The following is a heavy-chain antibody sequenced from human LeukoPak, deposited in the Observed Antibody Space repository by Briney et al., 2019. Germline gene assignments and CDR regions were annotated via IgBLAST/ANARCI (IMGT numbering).Heavy chain of an antibody. J-gene: IGHJ5*02. D-gene: IGHD6-13*01. CDR3: ARVLDHSGIAAAWFDP. CDR1: GGSISSGGYY. V-gene: IGHV4-31*03. Sequence: SQTLSLTCTVSGGSISSGGYYWSWIRQHPGKGLEWIGYIYYSGSTYYNPSLKSRVTISVDTSKNQSSLKLSSVTAADTAVYYCARVLDHSGIAAAWFDPWGQGTLVTVSS. CDR2: IYYSGST.